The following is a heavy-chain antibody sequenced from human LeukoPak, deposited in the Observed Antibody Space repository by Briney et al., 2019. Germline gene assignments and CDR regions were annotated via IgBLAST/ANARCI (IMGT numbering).Heavy chain of an antibody. CDR3: AREGPVRGVDY. D-gene: IGHD4-17*01. Sequence: SETLSLTCTVSGVSISSYYWSRIRQPPGKGLEWIGYIYYSGSTNYNPSLKSRVTISVDTSKNQFSLKLSSVTAADTAVYYCAREGPVRGVDYWGQGTLVTVSS. J-gene: IGHJ4*02. CDR2: IYYSGST. V-gene: IGHV4-59*01. CDR1: GVSISSYY.